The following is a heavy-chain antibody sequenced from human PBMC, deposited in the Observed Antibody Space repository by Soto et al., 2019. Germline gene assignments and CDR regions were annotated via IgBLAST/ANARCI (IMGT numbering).Heavy chain of an antibody. V-gene: IGHV4-59*01. D-gene: IGHD3-22*01. CDR1: GGSISSYY. CDR2: IYYSGST. J-gene: IGHJ4*02. Sequence: QVQLQESGPGLVKPSETLSLTCTVSGGSISSYYWSWIRQPPGKGLDWIGYIYYSGSTNYNPSLKSRVTISVDTSKNQFSLKLSSVTAADTAVYYCARDGYYYDSSGYQRVYYFDYWGQGTLVTVSS. CDR3: ARDGYYYDSSGYQRVYYFDY.